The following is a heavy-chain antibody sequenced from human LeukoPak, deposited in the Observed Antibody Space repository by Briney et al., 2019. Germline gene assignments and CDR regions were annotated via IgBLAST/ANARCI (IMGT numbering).Heavy chain of an antibody. D-gene: IGHD1-7*01. CDR1: GYIFDIYA. CDR3: ARDYTLTLGTTTYFQH. V-gene: IGHV7-4-1*02. Sequence: GASVTVSCKASGYIFDIYAMIWVGQAPGQGLELMGWINTNTGNPTYAQGFTGRFVFSLDTSVSTAYLQISSLKADDTAVYYCARDYTLTLGTTTYFQHWGQGTLVTVSS. J-gene: IGHJ1*01. CDR2: INTNTGNP.